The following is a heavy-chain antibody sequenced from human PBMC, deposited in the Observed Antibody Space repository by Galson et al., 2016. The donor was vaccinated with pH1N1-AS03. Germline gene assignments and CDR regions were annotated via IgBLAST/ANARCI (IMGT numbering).Heavy chain of an antibody. Sequence: SVKVSCKASGYTFTSYAMHWVRQAPGQGLEWMGWINAGNGDTKYSQKFQGRVTITRDKSASMAYMGLGSLRSEDTAVYYCARSDYGDYVDYWGQGTLVTVSS. CDR1: GYTFTSYA. J-gene: IGHJ4*02. D-gene: IGHD4-17*01. V-gene: IGHV1-3*01. CDR2: INAGNGDT. CDR3: ARSDYGDYVDY.